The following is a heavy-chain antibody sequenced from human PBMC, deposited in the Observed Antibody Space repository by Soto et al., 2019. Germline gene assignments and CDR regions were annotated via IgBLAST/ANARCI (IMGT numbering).Heavy chain of an antibody. D-gene: IGHD2-15*01. V-gene: IGHV3-33*01. Sequence: GGSLRLSCAASGFTFSSYGMHWVRQAPGKGLEWVAVIWYDGSKKYYVDSVKGRFTISRDNSKNTLYLQMNSLRAEDTAVYYCARDGYCSGGSCYSVPVFDYWGQGT. CDR1: GFTFSSYG. CDR2: IWYDGSKK. CDR3: ARDGYCSGGSCYSVPVFDY. J-gene: IGHJ4*02.